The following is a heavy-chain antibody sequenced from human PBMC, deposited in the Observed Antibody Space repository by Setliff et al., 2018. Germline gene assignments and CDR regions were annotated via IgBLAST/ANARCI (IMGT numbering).Heavy chain of an antibody. J-gene: IGHJ4*02. Sequence: EASVKVSCKASGYTFTNYGINWVRQAPGQGLEWLGWISAYNGNTHYAQKLQGRVSMTTDTSTSTAYTELRSLRSDDTAVYYCARVYTLTIPPDYWGQGTLVTVSS. CDR1: GYTFTNYG. CDR3: ARVYTLTIPPDY. CDR2: ISAYNGNT. V-gene: IGHV1-18*01. D-gene: IGHD4-17*01.